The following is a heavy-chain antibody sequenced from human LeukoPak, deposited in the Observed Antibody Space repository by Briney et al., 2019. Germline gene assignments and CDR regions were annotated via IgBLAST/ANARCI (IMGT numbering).Heavy chain of an antibody. CDR3: AREAYYDSSGYFDY. V-gene: IGHV3-66*01. Sequence: PGGSLRLSCAASGFTFSSYAMSWVRQAPGKGLEWVSVIYSGGSTYYADSVKGRFTISRDNSKNTLYLQMNSLRAEDTAVYYCAREAYYDSSGYFDYWGQGTLVTVSS. D-gene: IGHD3-22*01. CDR1: GFTFSSYA. J-gene: IGHJ4*02. CDR2: IYSGGST.